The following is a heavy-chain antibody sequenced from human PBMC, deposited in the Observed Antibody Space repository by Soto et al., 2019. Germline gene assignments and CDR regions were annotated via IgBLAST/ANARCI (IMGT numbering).Heavy chain of an antibody. CDR2: ISRNGNYI. Sequence: VQLVESGGGLVKPGGSLRLSCAASGFTFSNFHMNWVRQAPGEGLEWVSSISRNGNYIYYIDSVKGRFTISRDNAENSVYLQMNSLRAEDTAVYYCARVFGVSSRPRGYYYYYMDVWGKGTTVTVSS. D-gene: IGHD3-3*01. V-gene: IGHV3-21*01. CDR3: ARVFGVSSRPRGYYYYYMDV. CDR1: GFTFSNFH. J-gene: IGHJ6*03.